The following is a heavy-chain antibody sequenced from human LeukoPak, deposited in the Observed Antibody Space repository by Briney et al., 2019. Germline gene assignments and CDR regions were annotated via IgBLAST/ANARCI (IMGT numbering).Heavy chain of an antibody. CDR2: IHYTGST. CDR3: AREYGDYVGAFDI. Sequence: PSETLSLTCTVSGGSISSHYWNWIRQPPGKGQEWIGLIHYTGSTNYNPSLKSRLTMSVDTFKNQFSLKLSTVSYTATAGYYCAREYGDYVGAFDIWGQGTMVTVSS. D-gene: IGHD4-17*01. V-gene: IGHV4-59*11. J-gene: IGHJ3*02. CDR1: GGSISSHY.